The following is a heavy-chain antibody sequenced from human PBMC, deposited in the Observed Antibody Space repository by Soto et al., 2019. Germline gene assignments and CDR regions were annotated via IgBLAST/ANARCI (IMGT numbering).Heavy chain of an antibody. CDR1: GDSFTGYY. CDR2: INPNSGGT. Sequence: ASVKVSCEACGDSFTGYYMHWVRQAPGQGLEWMGWINPNSGGTNYAQKFQGWVTMTRDTSISTAYMELSRLRSDDTAVYYCALLGSGSYIYWGQGTLVTVSS. CDR3: ALLGSGSYIY. D-gene: IGHD1-26*01. V-gene: IGHV1-2*04. J-gene: IGHJ4*02.